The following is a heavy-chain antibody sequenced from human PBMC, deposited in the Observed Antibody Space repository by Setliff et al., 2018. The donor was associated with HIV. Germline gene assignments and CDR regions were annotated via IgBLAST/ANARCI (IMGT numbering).Heavy chain of an antibody. CDR3: ARHVNPYAPIGAFDI. CDR1: GGSISSYY. J-gene: IGHJ3*02. V-gene: IGHV4-59*08. Sequence: NPSETLSLTCTVSGGSISSYYWSWIRQSPGKGLEWIGHIYTDGSTNFNPSLRSRVTISADTPKNQLSLKLTSVTAADTAVYYCARHVNPYAPIGAFDIWGQGTMVTVSS. CDR2: IYTDGST. D-gene: IGHD4-17*01.